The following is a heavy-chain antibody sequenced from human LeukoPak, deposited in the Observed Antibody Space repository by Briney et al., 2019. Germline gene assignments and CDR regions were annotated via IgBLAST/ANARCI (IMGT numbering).Heavy chain of an antibody. D-gene: IGHD2-15*01. CDR1: GFTVSSNY. J-gene: IGHJ4*02. V-gene: IGHV3-23*01. CDR2: ISGSGGST. Sequence: GGSLRLSCAASGFTVSSNYMSWVRQAPGKGLEWVSAISGSGGSTYYADSVKGRFTISRDNFKNTLYLQMNSLRAEDTAVYYCAKADIVVVVAATPAFDYWGQGTLVTVSS. CDR3: AKADIVVVVAATPAFDY.